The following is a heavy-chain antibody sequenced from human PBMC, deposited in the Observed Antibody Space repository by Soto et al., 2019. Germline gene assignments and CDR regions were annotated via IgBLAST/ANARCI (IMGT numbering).Heavy chain of an antibody. CDR3: AKEVAIGYSGYDYFEH. J-gene: IGHJ4*02. CDR2: ISGSGGST. Sequence: GGSLRLSCAASGFTFSSYAMSWVRQAPGKGLEWLSTISGSGGSTNYADSVKGRFTISRDNFKSTLFLQMNSLRAEDTAVYYCAKEVAIGYSGYDYFEHWGQGTPVTVSS. V-gene: IGHV3-23*01. CDR1: GFTFSSYA. D-gene: IGHD5-12*01.